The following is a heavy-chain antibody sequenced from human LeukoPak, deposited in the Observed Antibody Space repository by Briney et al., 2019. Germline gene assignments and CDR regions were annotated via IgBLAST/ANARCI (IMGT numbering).Heavy chain of an antibody. D-gene: IGHD2-15*01. J-gene: IGHJ6*02. CDR1: GGSISSSSYY. CDR3: ARVGYCSGGSCFGGMDV. CDR2: IYYSGST. Sequence: PSETLSLTCTVSGGSISSSSYYWGWMRQPPGKGLEWIGSIYYSGSTYYNPSLKSRVTISVDTSKNQFSLKLSSVTAADTAVYYCARVGYCSGGSCFGGMDVWGQGTTVTVSS. V-gene: IGHV4-39*01.